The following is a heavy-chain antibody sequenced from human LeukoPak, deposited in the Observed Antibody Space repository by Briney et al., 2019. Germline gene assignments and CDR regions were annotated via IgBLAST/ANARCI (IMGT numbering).Heavy chain of an antibody. CDR3: ARGIYDSSGYYYFLPYYYYGMDV. CDR1: GVSFSGYY. CDR2: INHSGST. J-gene: IGHJ6*02. Sequence: SETLSLTCAVYGVSFSGYYWSWIRQPPGKGLEWIGEINHSGSTNYNPSLKSRVTISVDTSKNQFSLKLSSVTAADTAVYYCARGIYDSSGYYYFLPYYYYGMDVWGQGTTVTVSS. D-gene: IGHD3-22*01. V-gene: IGHV4-34*01.